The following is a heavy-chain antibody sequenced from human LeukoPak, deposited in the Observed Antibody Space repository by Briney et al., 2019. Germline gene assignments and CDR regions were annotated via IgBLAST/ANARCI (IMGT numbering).Heavy chain of an antibody. J-gene: IGHJ4*02. V-gene: IGHV5-10-1*01. Sequence: HGESLKISCKGSGYSFTSYWISWVRQMPGKGLEWMGRIDPSDSYTNYSPSFQGHVTISADKSISTAYPQWSSLKASDTAMYYCARPIKGYGDRGYYFDYWGQGTLVTVSS. CDR2: IDPSDSYT. CDR1: GYSFTSYW. CDR3: ARPIKGYGDRGYYFDY. D-gene: IGHD5-12*01.